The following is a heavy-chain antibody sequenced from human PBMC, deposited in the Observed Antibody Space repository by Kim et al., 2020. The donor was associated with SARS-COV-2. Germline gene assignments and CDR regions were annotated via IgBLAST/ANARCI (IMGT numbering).Heavy chain of an antibody. CDR3: AIVASKLRFVNFEY. D-gene: IGHD5-18*01. Sequence: GDSVKGRFTISSDNSKNTLYLQLNSLGAEDTAVYYCAIVASKLRFVNFEYWGQGTLVTVSP. V-gene: IGHV3-23*01. J-gene: IGHJ4*02.